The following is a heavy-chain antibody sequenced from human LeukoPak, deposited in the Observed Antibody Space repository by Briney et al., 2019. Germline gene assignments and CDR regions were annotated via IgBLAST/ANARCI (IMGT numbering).Heavy chain of an antibody. CDR2: IYYSGST. D-gene: IGHD3-22*01. Sequence: SETLSLTCTVSGGSISSGDYYWSWIRQHPGKGLEWIGYIYYSGSTYYNPSLKSRVTISVDTSKNQFSLKLSSVTAADTAVYYCARGGPYYYDSSGYHYYFDYWGQGTLVTVSS. J-gene: IGHJ4*02. CDR3: ARGGPYYYDSSGYHYYFDY. CDR1: GGSISSGDYY. V-gene: IGHV4-31*03.